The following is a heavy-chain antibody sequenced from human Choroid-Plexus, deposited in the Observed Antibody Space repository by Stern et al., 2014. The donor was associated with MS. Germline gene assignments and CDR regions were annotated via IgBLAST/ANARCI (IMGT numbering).Heavy chain of an antibody. J-gene: IGHJ4*02. Sequence: VQLVESGGGVAQPGRPLILSCAASGFTFSNFGMHWVRQAPGKGLEWVALISYDGSDKDYADSVKGRFTIFRDHSNNTLYMHMNSLRAEDTAVYYCAKDRQWSTYFFDYWGQGSLVTVSS. V-gene: IGHV3-30*18. CDR1: GFTFSNFG. CDR2: ISYDGSDK. CDR3: AKDRQWSTYFFDY. D-gene: IGHD2-15*01.